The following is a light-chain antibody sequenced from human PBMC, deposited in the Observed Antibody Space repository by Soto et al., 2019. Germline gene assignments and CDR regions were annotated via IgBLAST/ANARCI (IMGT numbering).Light chain of an antibody. V-gene: IGLV7-43*01. J-gene: IGLJ3*02. CDR2: CTN. CDR3: LLYFGGAQVWL. Sequence: QAVVTQEPSLTVSPGETVTLTCASNTGAVTSDYCANWFQQKPGQAPRTLIICTNNKHSWTPARFSGSLLGGKAALTLSGAQPEDEAEYYCLLYFGGAQVWLFGGGTKLTVL. CDR1: TGAVTSDYC.